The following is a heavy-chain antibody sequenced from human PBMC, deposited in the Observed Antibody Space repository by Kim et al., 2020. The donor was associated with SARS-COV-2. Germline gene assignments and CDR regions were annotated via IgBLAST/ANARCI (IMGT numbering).Heavy chain of an antibody. CDR2: INIDGSFI. CDR1: GFTFTNYY. D-gene: IGHD5-18*01. Sequence: GGSLRLSCEASGFTFTNYYMHWVRQASGKGLVWLSRINIDGSFINYADSMKGRFTISRDNAKNTLYLQMNSLGAEDTAVYYCARGGYSHAFDIWGQGTMVTVSS. J-gene: IGHJ3*02. V-gene: IGHV3-74*01. CDR3: ARGGYSHAFDI.